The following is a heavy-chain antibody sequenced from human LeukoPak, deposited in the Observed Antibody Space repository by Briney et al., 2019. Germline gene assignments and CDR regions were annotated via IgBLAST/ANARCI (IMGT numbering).Heavy chain of an antibody. Sequence: GGSLRLSCAASGFTVTTYAMHWVRQAPGKGLEWVAVISYDGGTKYYADSVKGRFTISRDSSKNTLFLQMNSLRTEDTAVYYCAKISAVAATPSAFDIWGQGTMVTVSS. J-gene: IGHJ3*02. CDR3: AKISAVAATPSAFDI. CDR1: GFTVTTYA. D-gene: IGHD6-19*01. CDR2: ISYDGGTK. V-gene: IGHV3-30-3*02.